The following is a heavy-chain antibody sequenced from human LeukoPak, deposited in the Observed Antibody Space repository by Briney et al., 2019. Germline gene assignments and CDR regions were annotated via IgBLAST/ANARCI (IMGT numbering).Heavy chain of an antibody. V-gene: IGHV1-69*13. J-gene: IGHJ3*02. Sequence: SVKVSCKASGGTFSSYAISWVRQAPGQGLEWMGGIIPIFGTANYAQKFQGRVTITADESTSTAYMELSSLRSEDTAVYYCARDRDFWSGYHEVVGAFDIWGQGTMVTVSS. CDR3: ARDRDFWSGYHEVVGAFDI. D-gene: IGHD3-3*01. CDR1: GGTFSSYA. CDR2: IIPIFGTA.